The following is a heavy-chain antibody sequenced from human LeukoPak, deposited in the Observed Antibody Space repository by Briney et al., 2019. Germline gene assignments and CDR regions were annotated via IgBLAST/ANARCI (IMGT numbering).Heavy chain of an antibody. CDR1: GFTFDNYW. Sequence: PGGSLRLSCEASGFTFDNYWMSWVRQVLRKGPEWVANIKQDGSVEHYLDSVKGRFTISRDNAKNALFLQMNSLIPEDTAVYYCARWAGVTDQWGQGTLVTVSS. D-gene: IGHD5-18*01. J-gene: IGHJ4*02. V-gene: IGHV3-7*01. CDR3: ARWAGVTDQ. CDR2: IKQDGSVE.